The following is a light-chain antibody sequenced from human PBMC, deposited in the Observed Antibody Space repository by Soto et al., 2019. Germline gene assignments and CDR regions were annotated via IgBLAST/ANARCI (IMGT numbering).Light chain of an antibody. CDR2: GNS. CDR1: SSNIGADYD. J-gene: IGLJ1*01. CDR3: QSYDSSLSGYV. Sequence: QSALTQPPSVSGAPGQRVTISCTGSSSNIGADYDVHWYQQLPGTAPKLLIYGNSNRPSGVPDRFSGSKSGTSASLAITGLQAEEEADYYCQSYDSSLSGYVFGTGTKVTVL. V-gene: IGLV1-40*01.